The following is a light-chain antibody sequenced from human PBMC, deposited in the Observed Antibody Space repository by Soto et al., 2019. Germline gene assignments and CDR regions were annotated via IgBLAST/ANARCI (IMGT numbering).Light chain of an antibody. CDR2: DDN. CDR3: QVWDAGSDRRV. CDR1: NIGRKS. J-gene: IGLJ3*02. Sequence: SYELTQPPSVSVAPGQTARITCGGHNIGRKSVHWYQQKPGQAPVVVVYDDNDRPSGIPERISGSNSGNTATLTISRVEAGDEADYYCQVWDAGSDRRVFGGGTKLTVL. V-gene: IGLV3-21*02.